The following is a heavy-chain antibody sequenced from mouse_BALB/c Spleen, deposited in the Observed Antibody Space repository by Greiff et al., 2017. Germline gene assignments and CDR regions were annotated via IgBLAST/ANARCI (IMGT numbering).Heavy chain of an antibody. V-gene: IGHV14-4*02. J-gene: IGHJ2*01. CDR3: NESGDYEEYYFDY. Sequence: EVKLMESGAELVRSGASVKLSCTASGFNIKDYYMHWVKQRPEQGLEWIGWIDPENGDTEYAPKFQGKATMTADTSSNTAYLQLSSLTSEDTAVYYCNESGDYEEYYFDYWGQGTTLTVSS. D-gene: IGHD2-4*01. CDR1: GFNIKDYY. CDR2: IDPENGDT.